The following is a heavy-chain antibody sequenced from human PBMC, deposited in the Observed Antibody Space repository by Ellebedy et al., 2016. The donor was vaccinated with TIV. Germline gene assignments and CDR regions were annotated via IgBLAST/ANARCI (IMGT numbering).Heavy chain of an antibody. D-gene: IGHD2-15*01. CDR1: GGSISGSTYF. CDR2: ISYSGST. CDR3: VRPLNAGSSQDY. J-gene: IGHJ4*02. Sequence: GSLRLSCTVSGGSISGSTYFWGWIRQSPGTGPEWIGSISYSGSTYSNPSLRGRVTISVDTSKNQFSLRLSSVTAADTAIYYCVRPLNAGSSQDYWGQGTLVTVSS. V-gene: IGHV4-39*01.